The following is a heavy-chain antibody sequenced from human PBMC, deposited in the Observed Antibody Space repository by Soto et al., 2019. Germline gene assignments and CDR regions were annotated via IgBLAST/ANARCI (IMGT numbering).Heavy chain of an antibody. Sequence: PSETLSLTCTVSGGSISSGDYYWSWIRQPPGKGLEWIGYIYYSGSTYYNPSLKSRVTISVDTSKNQFSLKLSSVTAADTAVYYCARAGKGYCSGGSCYSNYYYYGMDVWGQGTTVTVSS. CDR1: GGSISSGDYY. CDR3: ARAGKGYCSGGSCYSNYYYYGMDV. J-gene: IGHJ6*02. CDR2: IYYSGST. V-gene: IGHV4-30-4*01. D-gene: IGHD2-15*01.